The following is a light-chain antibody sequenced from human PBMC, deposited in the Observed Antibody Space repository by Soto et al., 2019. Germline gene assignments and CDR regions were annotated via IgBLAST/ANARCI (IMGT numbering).Light chain of an antibody. J-gene: IGKJ1*01. CDR1: QSVSSSY. CDR2: GAS. V-gene: IGKV3-20*01. CDR3: QQYGSTEET. Sequence: EIVLTQSPGTLSLSPGERATLSCRASQSVSSSYLAWYQQKPGQAPRLLIYGASSRATGIPDGFSGSGSGTDFTLTISRLEPEDFAVYYCQQYGSTEETFGQGTKVEIK.